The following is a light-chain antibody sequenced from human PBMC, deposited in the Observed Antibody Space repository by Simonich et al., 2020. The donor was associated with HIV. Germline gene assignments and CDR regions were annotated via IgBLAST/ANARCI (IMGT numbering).Light chain of an antibody. CDR1: SSDVGGYNF. V-gene: IGLV2-11*01. CDR3: CSYAGSYAYV. CDR2: GVS. Sequence: QSALTQPRSVSGSPGQPVTIPSTATSSDVGGYNFVSWYQQHPGKAPKLMIYGVSKRPSGVPDRFSGSKSGNTASLTISGLQAEDEADYYCCSYAGSYAYVFGTGTKVTVL. J-gene: IGLJ1*01.